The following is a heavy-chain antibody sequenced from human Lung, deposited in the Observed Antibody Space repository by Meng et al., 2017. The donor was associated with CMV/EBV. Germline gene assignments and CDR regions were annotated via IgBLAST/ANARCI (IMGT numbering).Heavy chain of an antibody. CDR3: TREPYYYDSSGYYYGFDP. V-gene: IGHV3-49*04. Sequence: GGSLRLSCTASGFTFGDYAMSWVRQAPGKGLEWVGFIRSKAYGGTTEYAASVKGRFTISRDDSKSIAYLQMNSLKTEDTAVYYCTREPYYYDSSGYYYGFDPWGQGTXVNVSS. CDR1: GFTFGDYA. CDR2: IRSKAYGGTT. J-gene: IGHJ5*02. D-gene: IGHD3-22*01.